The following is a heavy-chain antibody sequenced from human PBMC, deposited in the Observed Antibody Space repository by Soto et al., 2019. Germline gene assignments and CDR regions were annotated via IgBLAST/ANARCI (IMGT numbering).Heavy chain of an antibody. CDR2: INAGNGNT. CDR1: GYTFTSYA. Sequence: ASVKVSCKASGYTFTSYAMHWVRQAPGQRLEWMGWINAGNGNTKYSQKFQGRVTITRDTSASTAYMELSSLRSEDTAVYYCARARGQPGPVDPDAFDIWGQGTMVTVSS. CDR3: ARARGQPGPVDPDAFDI. D-gene: IGHD3-10*01. V-gene: IGHV1-3*01. J-gene: IGHJ3*02.